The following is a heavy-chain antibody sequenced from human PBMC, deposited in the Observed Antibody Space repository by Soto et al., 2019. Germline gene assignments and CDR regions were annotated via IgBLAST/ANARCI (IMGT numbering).Heavy chain of an antibody. D-gene: IGHD2-15*01. CDR2: ISGYNGNT. Sequence: QVQLVQSGTEVKKPGASVTVSCKTYGYTFTNYGISWVRQAPGQGPEWMGWISGYNGNTDYAQNLQGRVTMTTDTSTSTAYMELRSLRSDDTAVYYCPRVRYCSGGSCHSNPLYYWGQGPLVTVSS. CDR3: PRVRYCSGGSCHSNPLYY. J-gene: IGHJ4*02. CDR1: GYTFTNYG. V-gene: IGHV1-18*01.